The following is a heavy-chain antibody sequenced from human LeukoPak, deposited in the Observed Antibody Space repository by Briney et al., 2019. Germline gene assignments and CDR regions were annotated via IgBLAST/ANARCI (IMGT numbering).Heavy chain of an antibody. D-gene: IGHD2-21*02. CDR2: VYINGDT. J-gene: IGHJ2*01. CDR1: GGSIISESHY. Sequence: SETLSLTCIVSGGSIISESHYWNWIRQPAGKGLEWVGRVYINGDTKYNPSLRSRVTISADTSKNQCSLKLKSVTAADTAVYFCARGGSSTYCAGDCKLDLWGRGTLVTVSS. V-gene: IGHV4-61*02. CDR3: ARGGSSTYCAGDCKLDL.